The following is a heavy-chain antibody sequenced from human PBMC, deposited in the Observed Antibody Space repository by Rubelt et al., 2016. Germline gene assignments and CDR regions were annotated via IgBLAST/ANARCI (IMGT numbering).Heavy chain of an antibody. Sequence: NRGEWVSAISSSGDSTYYVDSVKGRFTISRDNSKNTLYLQMNSLRAEDTAVYYCAKDRYSSSQGTPDYWGQGTLVTVSS. CDR2: ISSSGDST. V-gene: IGHV3-23*01. D-gene: IGHD6-13*01. CDR3: AKDRYSSSQGTPDY. J-gene: IGHJ4*02.